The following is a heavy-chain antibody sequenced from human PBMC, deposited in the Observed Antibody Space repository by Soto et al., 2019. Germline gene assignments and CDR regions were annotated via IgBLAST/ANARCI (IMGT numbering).Heavy chain of an antibody. CDR3: ASFDSSGYPSAFDI. D-gene: IGHD3-22*01. CDR1: GGAFRSYS. Sequence: SVKVSCKASGGAFRSYSISWVLQAPGQGLEWMGGIIPIFGTANYAQKFQGRVTITADESTSTAYMELSSLRSEDTAVYYCASFDSSGYPSAFDIWGQGTMVTVSS. V-gene: IGHV1-69*13. CDR2: IIPIFGTA. J-gene: IGHJ3*02.